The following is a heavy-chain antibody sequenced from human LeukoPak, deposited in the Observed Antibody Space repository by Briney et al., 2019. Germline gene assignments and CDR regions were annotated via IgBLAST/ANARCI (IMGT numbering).Heavy chain of an antibody. V-gene: IGHV3-23*01. J-gene: IGHJ6*04. CDR3: ARTAAGLAIGDYYYGMDV. Sequence: GSLRLSCAASGFTFSSYAMSWVRQAPGKGLEWVSAISGSGGSTYYADSVKGRFTISRDNSKNTLYLQMNSLRAADTAVYYCARTAAGLAIGDYYYGMDVWGKGTTVTVSS. CDR2: ISGSGGST. D-gene: IGHD6-13*01. CDR1: GFTFSSYA.